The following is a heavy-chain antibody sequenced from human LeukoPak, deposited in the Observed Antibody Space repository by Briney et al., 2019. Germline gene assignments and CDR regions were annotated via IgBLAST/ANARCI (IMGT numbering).Heavy chain of an antibody. D-gene: IGHD3-10*01. CDR3: ARGGVDYYGSGTYYLMYYFDY. V-gene: IGHV4-59*01. Sequence: ASETLSLTCTVSGGSISSYYWTWIRQPPGKGLEWIGYIYYSGSTNYNPSLKSRVTISVDTSKNQFSLKLNSVTAADTAVYFCARGGVDYYGSGTYYLMYYFDYWGQGALVTVSS. CDR2: IYYSGST. J-gene: IGHJ4*02. CDR1: GGSISSYY.